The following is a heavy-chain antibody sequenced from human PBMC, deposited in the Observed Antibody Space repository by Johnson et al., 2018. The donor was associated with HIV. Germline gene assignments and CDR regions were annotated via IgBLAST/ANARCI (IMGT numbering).Heavy chain of an antibody. CDR1: GFTFSSYA. Sequence: QVQLVESGGGVVQPGRSLRLSCSASGFTFSSYAMHWVRQAPGKGLEWVAVISYDGSNKYYADSVQGRFTISRDNSKNTLYLQMNSLRAEDTAVYYCARGMYGDALDIWGQGTMVTVSS. V-gene: IGHV3-30*14. J-gene: IGHJ3*02. D-gene: IGHD2-8*01. CDR3: ARGMYGDALDI. CDR2: ISYDGSNK.